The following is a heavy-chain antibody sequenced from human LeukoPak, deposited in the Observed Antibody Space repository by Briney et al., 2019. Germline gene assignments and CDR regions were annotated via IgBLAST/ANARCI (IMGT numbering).Heavy chain of an antibody. CDR3: ARLRGSGPYYYNGLDV. D-gene: IGHD3-10*01. J-gene: IGHJ6*04. CDR2: IDPGDSYT. CDR1: GYSFTSYW. V-gene: IGHV5-10-1*01. Sequence: GESLRISCKGSGYSFTSYWITWARQIPGKGLEWMGRIDPGDSYTNYSPSFQGHVTISADKSINTAYLQWSSLKASDTAMYYCARLRGSGPYYYNGLDVWGKGTTVTVSS.